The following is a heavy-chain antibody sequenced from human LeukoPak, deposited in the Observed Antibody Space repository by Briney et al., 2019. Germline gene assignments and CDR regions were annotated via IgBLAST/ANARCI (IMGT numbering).Heavy chain of an antibody. Sequence: GGSLRLSCEVSGFTFSSYGMSWVRQAPGRGLEWVSSISGSGGSTNYADSVKGRFTISRDNSENTLYLQMNTLRAEDTAVYYCARSRGMVPGASGQGTLVTVSS. CDR2: ISGSGGST. D-gene: IGHD2-2*01. CDR3: ARSRGMVPGA. J-gene: IGHJ5*02. V-gene: IGHV3-23*01. CDR1: GFTFSSYG.